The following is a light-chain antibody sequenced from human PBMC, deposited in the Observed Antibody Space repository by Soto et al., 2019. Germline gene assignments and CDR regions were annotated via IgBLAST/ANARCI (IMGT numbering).Light chain of an antibody. J-gene: IGKJ2*01. CDR1: QSISSW. Sequence: DIQMTQSPSTLSASVGDRVTITCRASQSISSWLAWYQQKPGKAPKLLIYDASSLESGVPSRFSGSGSGTEFTLTISSLQTDDFATDYCQQYNSYPYTFGQGTKLEIK. CDR3: QQYNSYPYT. CDR2: DAS. V-gene: IGKV1-5*01.